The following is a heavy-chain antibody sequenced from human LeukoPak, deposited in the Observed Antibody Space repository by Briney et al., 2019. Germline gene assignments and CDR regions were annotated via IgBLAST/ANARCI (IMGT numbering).Heavy chain of an antibody. CDR1: RFTFSNYY. J-gene: IGHJ4*02. CDR2: ISSSGSTI. CDR3: TTAGSGYTRIFDY. Sequence: PGGSLRLSCAASRFTFSNYYMSWIRQAPGKGLEWVSYISSSGSTIYYADSVKGRFTISRDNAKNSLYLQMNSLRAEDTAVYYCTTAGSGYTRIFDYWGQGTLVTVSS. V-gene: IGHV3-11*01. D-gene: IGHD3-3*01.